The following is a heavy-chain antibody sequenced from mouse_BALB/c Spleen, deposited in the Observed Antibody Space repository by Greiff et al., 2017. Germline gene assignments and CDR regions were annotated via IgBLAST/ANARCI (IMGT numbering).Heavy chain of an antibody. CDR3: ARKAYYRYGGYFDV. CDR1: GFSLTSYG. J-gene: IGHJ1*01. Sequence: VKLQESGPGLVQPSQSLSITCTVSGFSLTSYGVHWVRQSPGKGLEWLGVIWSGGSTDYNAAFISRLSISKDNSKSQVFFKMNSLQANDTAIYYCARKAYYRYGGYFDVWGAGTTVTVSS. CDR2: IWSGGST. V-gene: IGHV2-2*02. D-gene: IGHD2-14*01.